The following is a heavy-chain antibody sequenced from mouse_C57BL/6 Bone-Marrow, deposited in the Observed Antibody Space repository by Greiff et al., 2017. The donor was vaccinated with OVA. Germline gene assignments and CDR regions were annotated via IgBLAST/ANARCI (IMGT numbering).Heavy chain of an antibody. CDR2: IDPSDSYT. V-gene: IGHV1-69*01. CDR3: ARTTLYYGSKYFDY. J-gene: IGHJ2*01. Sequence: QVQLQQPGAELVMPGASVKLSCKASGYTFPSYWMHWVKQRPGQGLEWIGEIDPSDSYTNYNQKFKGKSTLTVDKSSSTAYMQRSSLTSEDSAVYYCARTTLYYGSKYFDYWGQGTTLTVSS. D-gene: IGHD1-1*01. CDR1: GYTFPSYW.